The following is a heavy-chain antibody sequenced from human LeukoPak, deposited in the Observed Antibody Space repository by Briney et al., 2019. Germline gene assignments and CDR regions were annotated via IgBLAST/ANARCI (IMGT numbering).Heavy chain of an antibody. CDR1: GGSISSGGYS. CDR3: ARGVDSNYPDAFDI. D-gene: IGHD4-11*01. Sequence: SETLSLTCAVSGGSISSGGYSWSWIRQPPGKGLEWIGYIYHSGSTYYNPSLKSRVTISVDRSKNQFSLKLSSVTAADTAVYYCARGVDSNYPDAFDIWGQGTMVTVSS. CDR2: IYHSGST. J-gene: IGHJ3*02. V-gene: IGHV4-30-2*01.